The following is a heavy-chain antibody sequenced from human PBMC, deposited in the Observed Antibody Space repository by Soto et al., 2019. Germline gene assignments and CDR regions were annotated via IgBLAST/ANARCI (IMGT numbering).Heavy chain of an antibody. CDR1: GFTFSLYG. Sequence: GGSLTLSCAASGFTFSLYGMHWVRQAPGKGLEWVAAIWDDGRRKDYADSVKDRLFISRDNSKNTLYLQLDSLRPEDTALYYCATWQGSLNFHYWGHGTLVTVSS. CDR2: IWDDGRRK. J-gene: IGHJ4*01. CDR3: ATWQGSLNFHY. V-gene: IGHV3-33*01.